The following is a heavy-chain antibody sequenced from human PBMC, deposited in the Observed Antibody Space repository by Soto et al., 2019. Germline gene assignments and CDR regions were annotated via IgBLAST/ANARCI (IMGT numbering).Heavy chain of an antibody. V-gene: IGHV5-10-1*01. J-gene: IGHJ4*02. CDR3: ARPLAYSGYDYAFDY. Sequence: PGESLKISCKGSGYSFTIYWISWVRQMPGKGLEWMGRIDPSDSYTNYSPSFQGHVTISADKSISTAYLQWSSLKASDTAMYYCARPLAYSGYDYAFDYWGQGTLVTVSS. CDR1: GYSFTIYW. D-gene: IGHD5-12*01. CDR2: IDPSDSYT.